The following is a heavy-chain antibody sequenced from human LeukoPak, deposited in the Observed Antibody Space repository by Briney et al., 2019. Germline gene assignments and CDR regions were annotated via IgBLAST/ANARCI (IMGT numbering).Heavy chain of an antibody. J-gene: IGHJ4*02. V-gene: IGHV1-8*01. CDR2: MNPNSGNT. CDR1: GYTFTSYD. CDR3: ARAGTTVVTPERF. Sequence: ASVNVSCKASGYTFTSYDINWVRQATGQGLEWMGWMNPNSGNTGYAQKFQGRVTMTRNTSISTAYMEVSSLRSEDTAVYYCARAGTTVVTPERFWGQGTLVTVSS. D-gene: IGHD4-23*01.